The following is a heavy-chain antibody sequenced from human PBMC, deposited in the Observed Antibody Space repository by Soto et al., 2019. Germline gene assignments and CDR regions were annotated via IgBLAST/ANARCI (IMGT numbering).Heavy chain of an antibody. D-gene: IGHD5-12*01. V-gene: IGHV1-18*01. J-gene: IGHJ4*02. CDR3: ARDHRGYGTLDH. CDR2: ISSYNGVT. Sequence: ASVKVSCKASGYTFTGYGISWVRQAPGQGLEWMGWISSYNGVTNYAQKFQDTVTLTTDSSTSTAYMEVRSLRLDDTAVYYCARDHRGYGTLDHWGQGTLVTVSS. CDR1: GYTFTGYG.